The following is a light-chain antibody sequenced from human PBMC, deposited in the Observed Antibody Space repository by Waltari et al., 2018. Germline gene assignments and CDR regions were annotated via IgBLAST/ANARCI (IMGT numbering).Light chain of an antibody. V-gene: IGKV3-20*01. CDR3: QNHERLPAT. CDR2: AAS. Sequence: EIVLTQSPGTLSLSPGERATLSGRASQSIGKYLVWYQQKPGQAPRLLIYAASSRATGVPDRFRGSGSGTDFSLTISRLEPEDFAVYYCQNHERLPATFGQGTKVEIK. J-gene: IGKJ1*01. CDR1: QSIGKY.